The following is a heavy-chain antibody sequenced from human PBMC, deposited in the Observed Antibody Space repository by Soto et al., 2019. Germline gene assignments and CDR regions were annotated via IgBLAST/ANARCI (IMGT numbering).Heavy chain of an antibody. CDR1: GVAFNNDW. D-gene: IGHD3-10*01. Sequence: EVQVVESGGDLVQPGGSLRLSCAASGVAFNNDWMTWVRQASGKGLEWVASINEDGTNTYYADSVRGRFTLSRDNTKNSLSLQMNSLRAEDTAVYYCARGGGIVANWGQGTRVTVSS. J-gene: IGHJ4*02. V-gene: IGHV3-7*01. CDR3: ARGGGIVAN. CDR2: INEDGTNT.